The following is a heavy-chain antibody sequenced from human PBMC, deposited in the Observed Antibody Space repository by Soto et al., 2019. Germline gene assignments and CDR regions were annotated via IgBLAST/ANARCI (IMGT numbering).Heavy chain of an antibody. Sequence: QVQLMQSGAEVKKPGASVKVSCKASGDTFTEYYIHWVRQAPGQGLEWMGTVNPSGGHTTYAQHFLGRVTMNRDTATRTLYMELTSLTSEDTAVYYGARGGHVVVVTAALDYWGQGNLVTVSS. CDR1: GDTFTEYY. CDR2: VNPSGGHT. J-gene: IGHJ4*02. CDR3: ARGGHVVVVTAALDY. D-gene: IGHD2-21*02. V-gene: IGHV1-46*01.